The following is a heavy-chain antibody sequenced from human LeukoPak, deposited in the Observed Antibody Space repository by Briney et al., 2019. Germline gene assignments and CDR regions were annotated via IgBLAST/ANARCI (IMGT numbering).Heavy chain of an antibody. V-gene: IGHV4-39*01. D-gene: IGHD6-6*01. J-gene: IGHJ4*02. CDR2: IYYSGST. CDR3: ARRGSSSSTLDYYFDY. Sequence: SETLSLTCTVSGGSISSNIHYWGWIRQPPGKGLEWIGSIYYSGSTYYNPSLKSRVTISVYTSKNQFSLKLSSVTAADTAVYYCARRGSSSSTLDYYFDYWGQGTLVTVSS. CDR1: GGSISSNIHY.